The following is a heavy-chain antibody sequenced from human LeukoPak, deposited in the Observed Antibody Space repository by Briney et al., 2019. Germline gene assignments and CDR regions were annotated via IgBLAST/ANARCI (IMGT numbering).Heavy chain of an antibody. CDR3: ARLILWFGELLPD. CDR1: GGSFSGYY. V-gene: IGHV4-34*01. D-gene: IGHD3-10*01. J-gene: IGHJ4*02. Sequence: SETLSLTCAVYGGSFSGYYWSWIRQPPGKGLEWIGEINHSGSTNYNPSLKCRVTISVDTSKNQFSLKLSSVTAADTAVYYCARLILWFGELLPDWGQGTLVTVSS. CDR2: INHSGST.